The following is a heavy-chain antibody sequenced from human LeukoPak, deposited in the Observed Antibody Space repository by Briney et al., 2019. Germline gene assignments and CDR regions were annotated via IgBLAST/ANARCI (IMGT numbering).Heavy chain of an antibody. J-gene: IGHJ4*02. D-gene: IGHD1-26*01. CDR2: INHSGST. CDR1: GGSFSGYY. CDR3: ARGAVRATSVDY. V-gene: IGHV4-34*01. Sequence: SETLSLTCAVYGGSFSGYYWSWIRQPPGKGLEWIGEINHSGSTNYNPSLKSRVTISVDTSKNQFSLKLSSVTAAATAVYYCARGAVRATSVDYWGQGTLVTVSS.